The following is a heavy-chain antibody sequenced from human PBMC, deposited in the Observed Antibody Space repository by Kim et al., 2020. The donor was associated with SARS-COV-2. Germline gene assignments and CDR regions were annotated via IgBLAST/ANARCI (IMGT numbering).Heavy chain of an antibody. CDR1: GGSISSSSYY. CDR2: IYYSGRT. CDR3: ARGSVTDPILYLAFSLDY. V-gene: IGHV4-39*01. D-gene: IGHD3-3*02. Sequence: SETLSLTCTVSGGSISSSSYYWGWIRQPPGKGLEWIGSIYYSGRTYYNPSLKSRVTISVDTSKNQFSLKLTSVTATDTAVYYCARGSVTDPILYLAFSLDYWGQGTLVTVSS. J-gene: IGHJ4*02.